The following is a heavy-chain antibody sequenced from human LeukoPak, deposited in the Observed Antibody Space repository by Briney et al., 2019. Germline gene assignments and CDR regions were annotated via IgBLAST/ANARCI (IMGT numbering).Heavy chain of an antibody. CDR2: IIPILGIA. J-gene: IGHJ4*02. CDR3: ARDARGYCTSTSCSFDY. CDR1: GGTFSSYA. Sequence: SVKVSCKASGGTFSSYAISWVRQAPGQGLEWMGRIIPILGIANYAQKFQGRVTVTADKSTSTAYMELSSLRSEDTAVYYCARDARGYCTSTSCSFDYWGQGTLVTVSS. D-gene: IGHD2-2*01. V-gene: IGHV1-69*04.